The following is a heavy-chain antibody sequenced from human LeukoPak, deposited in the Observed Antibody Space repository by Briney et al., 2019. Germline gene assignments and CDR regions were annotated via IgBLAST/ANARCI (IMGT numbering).Heavy chain of an antibody. V-gene: IGHV4-4*07. CDR2: IYTSGSP. Sequence: SETLSLTCTVSGDSITSFYLTWIRQPAGKGLEWIGRIYTSGSPHYNPSLKSRVTMSIDTSKNQFSLKLTSVTAADTAVYYCAARNKPGIGASEFEYWGQGTLVTLSS. CDR3: AARNKPGIGASEFEY. J-gene: IGHJ4*02. D-gene: IGHD6-13*01. CDR1: GDSITSFY.